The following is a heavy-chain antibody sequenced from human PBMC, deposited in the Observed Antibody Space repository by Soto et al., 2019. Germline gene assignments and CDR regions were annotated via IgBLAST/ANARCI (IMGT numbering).Heavy chain of an antibody. CDR1: GFPFSSYW. D-gene: IGHD3-22*01. Sequence: EVQLVESGGGLVQPGESLTLSCAASGFPFSSYWMHWVRQAPGKGLVWVSRIKSDGSGTYYADSVQDRFTISRDNARNTLYLHMTGLGVEDTAVYFCARGDGDRYDGNGYLGRHWGQGTLVTGSS. CDR2: IKSDGSGT. V-gene: IGHV3-74*01. J-gene: IGHJ4*02. CDR3: ARGDGDRYDGNGYLGRH.